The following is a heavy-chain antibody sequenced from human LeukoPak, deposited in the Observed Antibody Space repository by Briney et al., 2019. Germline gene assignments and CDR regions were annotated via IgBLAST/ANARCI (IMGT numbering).Heavy chain of an antibody. J-gene: IGHJ4*02. CDR2: IYDSGST. V-gene: IGHV4-30-2*01. Sequence: PSETLSLTCAVSGGSVSSGGYSWSWIRQPPGRDLEWIGYIYDSGSTYYNSSLKSRVTISVDRSKNQFSLKLSPVTAADTAVYYCARRNGPFDYWGQGTLVTVSS. D-gene: IGHD1-1*01. CDR1: GGSVSSGGYS. CDR3: ARRNGPFDY.